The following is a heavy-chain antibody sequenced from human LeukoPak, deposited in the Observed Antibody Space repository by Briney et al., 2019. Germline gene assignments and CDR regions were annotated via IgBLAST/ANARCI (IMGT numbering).Heavy chain of an antibody. Sequence: SQTLSLTCAISGDSLSSNSAAWNWIRQSPSRGFEWLGRTYYRSKWHNDYTLSVKSRITINPDTSKNQFSLQLNSVTPEDMAVYYCARSAGHFDYWGQGTLVTVSS. CDR2: TYYRSKWHN. CDR3: ARSAGHFDY. V-gene: IGHV6-1*01. J-gene: IGHJ4*02. CDR1: GDSLSSNSAA.